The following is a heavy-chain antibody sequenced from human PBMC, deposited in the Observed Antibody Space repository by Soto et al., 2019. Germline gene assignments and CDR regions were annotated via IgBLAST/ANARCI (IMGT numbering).Heavy chain of an antibody. CDR3: ASQRFLEWFFGSYYYGMDV. CDR2: ISGSGGST. CDR1: GFTFSSYA. J-gene: IGHJ6*02. Sequence: SLRLSCAASGFTFSSYAMSWVRQAPGKGLEWVSAISGSGGSTYYADSVKGRFTISRDNSKNTLYLQMNSLRAEDTAVYYCASQRFLEWFFGSYYYGMDVWGQGTTVTVSS. D-gene: IGHD3-3*01. V-gene: IGHV3-23*01.